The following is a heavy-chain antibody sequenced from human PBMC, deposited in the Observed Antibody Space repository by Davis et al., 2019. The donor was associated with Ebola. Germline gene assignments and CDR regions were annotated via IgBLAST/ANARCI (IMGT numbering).Heavy chain of an antibody. CDR1: GFTFSNYA. CDR3: AKDIGLPPCSSTSCYRGGYYYYYGMDV. CDR2: ISDSGYST. V-gene: IGHV3-23*01. Sequence: PGGSLRLSCGASGFTFSNYAMSWVRQAPGKGLEWVSAISDSGYSTYYPDSMKGRFTISRDNSKNTLYLQMNSLRAEDTALYYCAKDIGLPPCSSTSCYRGGYYYYYGMDVWGQGTTVTVSS. D-gene: IGHD2-2*02. J-gene: IGHJ6*02.